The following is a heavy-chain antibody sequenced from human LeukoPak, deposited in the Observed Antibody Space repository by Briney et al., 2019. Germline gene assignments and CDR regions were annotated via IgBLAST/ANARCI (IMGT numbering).Heavy chain of an antibody. D-gene: IGHD3-3*01. CDR1: GYTFTSYD. J-gene: IGHJ4*02. V-gene: IGHV1-8*01. CDR2: MNTNSGNT. CDR3: ARAHRGLRILEGSHYYFDY. Sequence: EASVKVSCTASGYTFTSYDINWVRQATGQGLEWMGWMNTNSGNTGTAHKFQVRATLTRNTPISTAYMELSMMRPEAQAWYYCARAHRGLRILEGSHYYFDYWGQGTLVTVSS.